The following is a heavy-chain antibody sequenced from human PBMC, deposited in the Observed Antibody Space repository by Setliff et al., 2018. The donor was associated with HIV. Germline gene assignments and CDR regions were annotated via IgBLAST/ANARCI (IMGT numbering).Heavy chain of an antibody. D-gene: IGHD7-27*01. Sequence: GASVKVSCKASGYSFTDYFMHWVRQAPGQGLEWMGWISPNNGDKNIPQSFQGRVTMTRDTYINTAYMELSGLRSDDTAMYYCARQLSNSLDYWGQGTLVTVSS. CDR3: ARQLSNSLDY. V-gene: IGHV1-2*02. CDR1: GYSFTDYF. J-gene: IGHJ4*02. CDR2: ISPNNGDK.